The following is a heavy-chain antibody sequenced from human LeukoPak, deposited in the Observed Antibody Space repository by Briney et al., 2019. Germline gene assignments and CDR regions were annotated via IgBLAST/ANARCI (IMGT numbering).Heavy chain of an antibody. CDR2: ISADGSNK. CDR1: GITFRSYG. D-gene: IGHD3-10*01. V-gene: IGHV3-30*03. J-gene: IGHJ5*02. CDR3: ALTYYYGSGSYSGNWFDP. Sequence: GGSLRLSCRTSGITFRSYGMHWVRQTPGKGLEWVVFISADGSNKYYTDSVKGRFTISRDNAKNSLYLQMNSLRAEDTAVYYCALTYYYGSGSYSGNWFDPWGQGTLVTVSS.